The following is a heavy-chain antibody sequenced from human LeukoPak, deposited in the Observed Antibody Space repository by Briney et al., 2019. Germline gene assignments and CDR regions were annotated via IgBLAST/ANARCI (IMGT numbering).Heavy chain of an antibody. CDR1: GSTFSSTW. CDR2: IKQDGSER. Sequence: GGSLRLSYPASGSTFSSTWMRSVRQAPGKGLEWVANIKQDGSERHYVDSVKGRFTISRDNTKNSLFLQMNSLRAEDTAVYYCAREVHPAAAEVYWGQGTLVTVSP. V-gene: IGHV3-7*01. J-gene: IGHJ4*02. D-gene: IGHD6-13*01. CDR3: AREVHPAAAEVY.